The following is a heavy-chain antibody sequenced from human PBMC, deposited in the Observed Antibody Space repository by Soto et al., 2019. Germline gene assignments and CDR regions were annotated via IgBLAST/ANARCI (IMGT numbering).Heavy chain of an antibody. D-gene: IGHD3-22*01. J-gene: IGHJ3*02. CDR1: GGSISSGDYY. Sequence: SETLSLTCTVSGGSISSGDYYWSWIRQPPGKGMEWIGYIYYSGSTYYNPSLKSRVTISVDTSKNQFSLKLSSVTAADTAVYYCAREQPPNYYDSSGYPGDAFDIWGQGTMVTVSS. CDR2: IYYSGST. V-gene: IGHV4-30-4*01. CDR3: AREQPPNYYDSSGYPGDAFDI.